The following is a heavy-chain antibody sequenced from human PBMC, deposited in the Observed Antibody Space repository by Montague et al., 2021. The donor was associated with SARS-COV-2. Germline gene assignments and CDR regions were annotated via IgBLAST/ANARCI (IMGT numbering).Heavy chain of an antibody. V-gene: IGHV3-53*04. J-gene: IGHJ6*02. D-gene: IGHD3-10*01. CDR2: IYSGGST. Sequence: SLRLSCAASGFTVSSNYMSWVRQAPGKGLEWDSVIYSGGSTYYADSVKGRFTISRHNSKNTLYLQMNSLRAEDTAVYYCARDLTYGSGRSYYYYGMDVWGQGTTVTVSS. CDR3: ARDLTYGSGRSYYYYGMDV. CDR1: GFTVSSNY.